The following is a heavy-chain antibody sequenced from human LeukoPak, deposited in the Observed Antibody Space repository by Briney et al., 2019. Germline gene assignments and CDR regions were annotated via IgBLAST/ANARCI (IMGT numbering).Heavy chain of an antibody. J-gene: IGHJ4*02. D-gene: IGHD5-18*01. CDR2: ISWNSGSI. V-gene: IGHV3-9*01. CDR3: AKGYNYGYSWDY. Sequence: GGSLRLSCAASGFTFDDYAMHWVRQAPGKGLEWVSGISWNSGSIGYADSVKGRFTISRDNAKNSLYLQMNSLRAEDTALYYCAKGYNYGYSWDYWGQGTLVTVSS. CDR1: GFTFDDYA.